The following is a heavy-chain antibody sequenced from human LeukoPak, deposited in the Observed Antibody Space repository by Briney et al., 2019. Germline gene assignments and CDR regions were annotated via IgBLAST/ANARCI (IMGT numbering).Heavy chain of an antibody. Sequence: PSETLSLTCTVSGGSISSSSYYWGWIRQPPGKGLEWIGSIYYSGSTYYNPSLKSRVTISVDTSKNQFSLKLSSVTAADTAVYYCASPTIFGVAPFDYWGQGTLVTVSS. CDR2: IYYSGST. V-gene: IGHV4-39*01. J-gene: IGHJ4*02. CDR3: ASPTIFGVAPFDY. D-gene: IGHD3-3*01. CDR1: GGSISSSSYY.